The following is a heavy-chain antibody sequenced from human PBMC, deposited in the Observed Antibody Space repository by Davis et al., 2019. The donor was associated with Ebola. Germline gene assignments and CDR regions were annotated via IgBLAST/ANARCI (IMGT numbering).Heavy chain of an antibody. Sequence: ESLKISCAASGFTFSSYYMSWVRQAPGRGLEWVATIKPDGSEKYYVDSVKGRFTISRDNGRDSLYLQMNSLRAEDTAVYYCSRDVYSNYDVDYWGQGTLVIVSS. CDR1: GFTFSSYY. CDR3: SRDVYSNYDVDY. J-gene: IGHJ4*02. CDR2: IKPDGSEK. D-gene: IGHD4-11*01. V-gene: IGHV3-7*03.